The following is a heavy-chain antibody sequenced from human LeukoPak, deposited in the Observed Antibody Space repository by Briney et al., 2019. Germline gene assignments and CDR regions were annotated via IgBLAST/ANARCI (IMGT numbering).Heavy chain of an antibody. CDR3: ARQALGYCSGASCSLGSFDI. V-gene: IGHV4-34*01. J-gene: IGHJ3*02. CDR1: GGSFSGYY. CDR2: INHSGGT. Sequence: SETLSLTCAVYGGSFSGYYWSWMRQPPGKGLEWIGEINHSGGTNYNPSLKSRVTISVDTSRTQFSLQLSSVTAADTAVYYCARQALGYCSGASCSLGSFDIWGQGTRVAVSS. D-gene: IGHD2-15*01.